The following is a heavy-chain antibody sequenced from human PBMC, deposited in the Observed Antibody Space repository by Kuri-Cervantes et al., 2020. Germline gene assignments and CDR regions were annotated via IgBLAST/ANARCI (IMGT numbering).Heavy chain of an antibody. J-gene: IGHJ6*02. CDR2: IYTSGST. CDR3: ARSHRLDNGGNDYYGIDV. V-gene: IGHV4-61*02. Sequence: LRLSCTVSGGSISSGSYYWSWIRQPAGKGLEWIGRIYTSGSTNYNPSLKSRVTISVDTSKNQFSLKLSSVTAADTAVYYCARSHRLDNGGNDYYGIDVWGLGTTVTVSS. CDR1: GGSISSGSYY. D-gene: IGHD4-23*01.